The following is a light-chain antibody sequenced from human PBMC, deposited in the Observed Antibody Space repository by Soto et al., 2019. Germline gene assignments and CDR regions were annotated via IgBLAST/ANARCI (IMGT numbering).Light chain of an antibody. CDR2: AAS. CDR1: QDINIY. CDR3: QKYDGAPLT. Sequence: DIQMTQSPASRSASVGDRVTITCRAGQDINIYLAWYQQKPGKVPKLLISAASTLQSGVPSRFSGSGSGKDFTLTISSLQPEDVATYYCQKYDGAPLTFGGGTKVEIK. J-gene: IGKJ4*01. V-gene: IGKV1-27*01.